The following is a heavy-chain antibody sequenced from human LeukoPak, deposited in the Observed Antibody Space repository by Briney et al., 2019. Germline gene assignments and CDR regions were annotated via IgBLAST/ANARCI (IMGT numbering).Heavy chain of an antibody. CDR2: VSYSGTT. V-gene: IGHV4-59*01. Sequence: SETLSLTCTVSDGSISCYHWRWIRLPPGKGLEYIGYVSYSGTTNYNPSLKSRLTISLDTSKNQISLRLSSVTAADTAVYYCARFRSAEAGTYNYYYVDVWGKGTTVTVSS. J-gene: IGHJ6*03. CDR3: ARFRSAEAGTYNYYYVDV. CDR1: DGSISCYH. D-gene: IGHD6-19*01.